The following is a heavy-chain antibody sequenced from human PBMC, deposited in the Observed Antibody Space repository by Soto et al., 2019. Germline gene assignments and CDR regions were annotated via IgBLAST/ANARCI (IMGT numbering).Heavy chain of an antibody. Sequence: EAHLVGSGGGLVQPGGSLRLSCAASGFAVSANYLSWVRQAPGKGLEWVSLISSGGDTDYADSVRGRFTISRDNSKNTLYIQMNSLKAEDTAVYYCATRMTTAPYWGQGALVNVSS. D-gene: IGHD4-17*01. CDR3: ATRMTTAPY. J-gene: IGHJ4*02. CDR2: ISSGGDT. V-gene: IGHV3-66*01. CDR1: GFAVSANY.